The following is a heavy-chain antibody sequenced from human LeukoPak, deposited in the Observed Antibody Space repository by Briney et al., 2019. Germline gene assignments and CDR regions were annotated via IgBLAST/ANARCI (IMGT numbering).Heavy chain of an antibody. D-gene: IGHD2-2*03. V-gene: IGHV3-30*02. CDR2: IRYDGSNK. CDR1: GFTFSSYG. CDR3: ANGRESTAGYCSSTSCYYFDY. Sequence: GGSLRLSCAASGFTFSSYGMHWVRQAPGKGLVWVAFIRYDGSNKYYADSVKGRFTISRDNSKNTLYLQMNSLRAEDTAVYYCANGRESTAGYCSSTSCYYFDYWGQGTLVTVSS. J-gene: IGHJ4*02.